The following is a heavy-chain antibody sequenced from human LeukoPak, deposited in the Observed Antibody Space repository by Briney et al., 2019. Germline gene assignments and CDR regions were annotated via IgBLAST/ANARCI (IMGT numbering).Heavy chain of an antibody. CDR3: ARGLYDILTGFVFDY. CDR1: GFTFSSYS. Sequence: GGSLRLSCAASGFTFSSYSMNWVRQAPGKGLEWVSSISSSSSYIYYADPVKGRFTISRDNAKNSLYLQMNSLRAEDTAVYYCARGLYDILTGFVFDYWGQGTLVTVSS. V-gene: IGHV3-21*01. J-gene: IGHJ4*02. D-gene: IGHD3-9*01. CDR2: ISSSSSYI.